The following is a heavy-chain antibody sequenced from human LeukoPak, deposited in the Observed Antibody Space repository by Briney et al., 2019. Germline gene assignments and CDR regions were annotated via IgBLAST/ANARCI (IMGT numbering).Heavy chain of an antibody. CDR3: AKILVRGVTFPYYFDY. J-gene: IGHJ4*02. CDR2: ISYDGSNK. V-gene: IGHV3-30*18. CDR1: GFTFSSYG. D-gene: IGHD3-10*01. Sequence: PGRSLRLSCAASGFTFSSYGMHWVRQAPGKGLEWVAVISYDGSNKYYADSVKGRFTISRDNPKNTLYLQMNSLRAEDTAVYYCAKILVRGVTFPYYFDYWGQGTLVTVSS.